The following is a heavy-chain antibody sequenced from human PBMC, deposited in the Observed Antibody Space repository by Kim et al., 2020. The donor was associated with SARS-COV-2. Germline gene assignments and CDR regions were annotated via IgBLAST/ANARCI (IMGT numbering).Heavy chain of an antibody. CDR2: INPNSGIT. CDR3: ARSWDV. J-gene: IGHJ6*02. Sequence: ASVKVSCKASGDTFTDYSIHWVRQAPGQGLEWMGWINPNSGITNYAQKFQGRVTMTRDTSISTAYMELSSLRSDDTAVYYCARSWDVWGQGTTVTVSS. V-gene: IGHV1-2*02. CDR1: GDTFTDYS.